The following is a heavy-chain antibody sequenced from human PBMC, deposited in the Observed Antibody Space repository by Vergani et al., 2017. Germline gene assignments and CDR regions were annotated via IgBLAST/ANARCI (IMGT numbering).Heavy chain of an antibody. V-gene: IGHV3-7*01. J-gene: IGHJ3*01. CDR1: GFTFTNYW. CDR3: WIPGSYDL. D-gene: IGHD3-9*01. CDR2: MRQDGTDK. Sequence: EVQMVESGGGLVKPGGSLRLSCEASGFTFTNYWLSWVRQAPGKGLEWVANMRQDGTDKFYVDSVKGRFTTSRDNAKKSVYLQMNRLKEEDTAVYFCWIPGSYDLWGQGAMVTVSS.